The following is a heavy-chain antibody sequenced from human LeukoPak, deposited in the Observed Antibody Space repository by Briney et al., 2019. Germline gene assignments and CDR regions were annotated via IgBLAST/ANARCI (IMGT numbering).Heavy chain of an antibody. Sequence: GGSLRLSCAASGFTFRSYGMHWVRQAPGKGLEWVAFIRYDGSTKYYTDSVKGRFTISRDNSKNTLYLQMNGLRAEDTAVYYCAKGTQRWLKKYYFDYWGQGTLVTVSS. CDR2: IRYDGSTK. D-gene: IGHD5-24*01. CDR1: GFTFRSYG. CDR3: AKGTQRWLKKYYFDY. V-gene: IGHV3-30*02. J-gene: IGHJ4*02.